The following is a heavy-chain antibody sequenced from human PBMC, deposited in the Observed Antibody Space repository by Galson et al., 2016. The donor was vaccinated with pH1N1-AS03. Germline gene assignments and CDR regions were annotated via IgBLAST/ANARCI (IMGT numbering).Heavy chain of an antibody. CDR2: MNCHSGNA. CDR1: GYTFTEYD. J-gene: IGHJ3*02. Sequence: SVKVSCKASGYTFTEYDINWVRQATGQGLEWMGWMNCHSGNAGYAQNFQGRVTMTRNSSINTAYMELSSLRSEDTAVYYCTTDDYGDYRGTGAGTNDAFDMWGQGTMVTVSS. V-gene: IGHV1-8*01. CDR3: TTDDYGDYRGTGAGTNDAFDM. D-gene: IGHD4-17*01.